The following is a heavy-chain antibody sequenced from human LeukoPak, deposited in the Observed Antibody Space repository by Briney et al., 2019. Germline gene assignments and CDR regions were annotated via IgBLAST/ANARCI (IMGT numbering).Heavy chain of an antibody. V-gene: IGHV4-34*01. CDR3: ARGKKGGSSRPLDY. D-gene: IGHD1-26*01. Sequence: IPSETLSLTCAVYGGSFSGYYWSWIRQPPGKGLEWIGEINHSGSTNYIPSLKSRVTISVDTSKNQFSLKLSSVTAADTAVYYCARGKKGGSSRPLDYWGQGTLVTVSS. CDR2: INHSGST. J-gene: IGHJ4*02. CDR1: GGSFSGYY.